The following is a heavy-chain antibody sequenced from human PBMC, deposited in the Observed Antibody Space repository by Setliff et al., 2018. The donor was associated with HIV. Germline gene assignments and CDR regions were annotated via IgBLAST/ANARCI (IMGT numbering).Heavy chain of an antibody. CDR3: ARQDIPTGYYLFDY. V-gene: IGHV1-2*06. J-gene: IGHJ4*02. CDR2: ISPNMGDT. D-gene: IGHD3-9*01. CDR1: GYKFTGHH. Sequence: GASVKVSCKASGYKFTGHHIQWMRQAPGQGLEWMGRISPNMGDTQYAQKFQGRIIMTRDTSINTVYMELSSLTSDDTALYYCARQDIPTGYYLFDYWGQGTQVTVS.